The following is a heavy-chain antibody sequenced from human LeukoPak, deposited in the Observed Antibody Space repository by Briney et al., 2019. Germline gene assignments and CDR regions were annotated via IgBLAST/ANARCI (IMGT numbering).Heavy chain of an antibody. D-gene: IGHD1-26*01. J-gene: IGHJ4*02. Sequence: SETLSLTCTVSGGSISSYYWSWIRQPAGEGLEWIGRIYSSGSTNYNPSLRSRFTLSVATSKNQFSLKLSSVTAADTAVYYCARMYSGTYGGIDYWGQGTLVTVSS. CDR2: IYSSGST. CDR3: ARMYSGTYGGIDY. V-gene: IGHV4-4*07. CDR1: GGSISSYY.